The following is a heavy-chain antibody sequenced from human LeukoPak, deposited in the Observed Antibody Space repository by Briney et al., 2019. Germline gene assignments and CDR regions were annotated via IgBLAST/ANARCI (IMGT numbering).Heavy chain of an antibody. V-gene: IGHV3-7*03. Sequence: GGSLRLSCAASGFTFSNYWMSWVRQAPGKGLEWVANMKQDGSEKYYVDSVKGRFTISRDNAKNSVFLQMDSLRAEDTAVYYCARLVVVAATVWIDPWGQGTLVTVSS. J-gene: IGHJ5*02. CDR2: MKQDGSEK. CDR3: ARLVVVAATVWIDP. CDR1: GFTFSNYW. D-gene: IGHD2-15*01.